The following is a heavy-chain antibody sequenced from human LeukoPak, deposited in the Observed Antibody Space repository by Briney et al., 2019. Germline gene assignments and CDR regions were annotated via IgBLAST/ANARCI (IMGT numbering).Heavy chain of an antibody. Sequence: VASVKVSCTASGYTFTSYYMHWVRQAPGQGLEWMGIINPSGGSTGYAQKFQGRVTMTRDRSTSTVYMELSSLRSEDTAVYYCARKVMDNFWSGYYSFDYWGQGTLVTVSS. J-gene: IGHJ4*02. CDR1: GYTFTSYY. CDR2: INPSGGST. D-gene: IGHD3-3*01. CDR3: ARKVMDNFWSGYYSFDY. V-gene: IGHV1-46*01.